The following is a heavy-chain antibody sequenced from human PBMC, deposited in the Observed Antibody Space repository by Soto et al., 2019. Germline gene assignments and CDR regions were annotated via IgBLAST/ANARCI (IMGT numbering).Heavy chain of an antibody. Sequence: SETLSLTCTVSGGSISRSSYYWGWIRQPPGKGLEWIGSIYYSGSTYYNPSLKSRVTISVDTSKNQFSLKLSSVTAADTAVYYCAIFWTTMIVADLFYSCGQGSLVLLSS. CDR3: AIFWTTMIVADLFYS. CDR1: GGSISRSSYY. J-gene: IGHJ5*01. V-gene: IGHV4-39*01. CDR2: IYYSGST. D-gene: IGHD3-22*01.